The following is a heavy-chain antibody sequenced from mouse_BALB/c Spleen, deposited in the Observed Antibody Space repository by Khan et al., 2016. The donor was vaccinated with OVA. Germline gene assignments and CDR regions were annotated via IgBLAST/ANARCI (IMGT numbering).Heavy chain of an antibody. CDR1: GFNIKDTY. D-gene: IGHD1-2*01. CDR3: AHSLLLYAMEY. CDR2: IDPANGKT. J-gene: IGHJ4*01. V-gene: IGHV14-3*02. Sequence: VQLKESGAEFVKPGASVKLSCTASGFNIKDTYIHWVKQRPEQGLEWIGKIDPANGKTNYAPKFQGKATMTADTSSNTAYLHLSSLTSEDTVVYYGAHSLLLYAMEYWGHGTSVTVSS.